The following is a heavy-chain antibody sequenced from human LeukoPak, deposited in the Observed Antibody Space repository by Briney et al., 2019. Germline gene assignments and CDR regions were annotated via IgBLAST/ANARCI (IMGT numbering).Heavy chain of an antibody. CDR3: ARGITIFGVVSHFDY. CDR1: GGSISSDY. Sequence: SETLSLTCTVSGGSISSDYWSWIRQPPGRGLEWIGYIYYRGSTNYNSSLKSRATISLDTSKNQVSLELSSVTAADTAVYYCARGITIFGVVSHFDYWGQGTLVTVSS. V-gene: IGHV4-59*01. J-gene: IGHJ4*02. D-gene: IGHD3-3*01. CDR2: IYYRGST.